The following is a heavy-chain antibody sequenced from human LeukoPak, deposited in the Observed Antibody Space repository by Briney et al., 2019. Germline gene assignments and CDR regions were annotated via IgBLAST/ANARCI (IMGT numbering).Heavy chain of an antibody. J-gene: IGHJ6*02. D-gene: IGHD5-18*01. CDR1: GFTFNNYA. Sequence: GGSLRLSCAASGFTFNNYAMSWVRQAPGKGLECVSGISYSDDDTYYADSVKGRFTISRDNSRNTLFLQMNSLRAEDTAVYYCARDRGGYSYGPPSYYYYGMDVWGQGTTVTVS. V-gene: IGHV3-23*01. CDR2: ISYSDDDT. CDR3: ARDRGGYSYGPPSYYYYGMDV.